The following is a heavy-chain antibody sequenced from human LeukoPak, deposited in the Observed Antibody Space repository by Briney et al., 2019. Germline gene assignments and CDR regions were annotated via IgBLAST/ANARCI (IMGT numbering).Heavy chain of an antibody. CDR1: GGSVSSNSYY. D-gene: IGHD6-19*01. CDR3: ARIPVAKTFDY. CDR2: IDYTGSA. Sequence: PSVTLSLTCTVSGGSVSSNSYYWSWVRQPPGKGLEWIGFIDYTGSANYNPSLKSRVTISLDTSKNQFSVKVMSVTAADTAVYYCARIPVAKTFDYWGQGTLVTVSS. J-gene: IGHJ4*02. V-gene: IGHV4-61*01.